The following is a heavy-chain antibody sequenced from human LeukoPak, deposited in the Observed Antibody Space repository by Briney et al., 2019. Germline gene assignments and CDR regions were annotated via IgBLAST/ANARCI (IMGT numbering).Heavy chain of an antibody. CDR3: AGAYSFGWYNY. CDR1: GFSLSTYG. V-gene: IGHV3-33*01. CDR2: IWHDGATK. D-gene: IGHD6-19*01. Sequence: PGRSLTLSCVASGFSLSTYGMHGVRQTPAKGLEWVAVIWHDGATKYSADSVQGRFTISRDVSKNTLYLAMNRLRAADTATYFCAGAYSFGWYNYWGHGTLVTVSS. J-gene: IGHJ4*01.